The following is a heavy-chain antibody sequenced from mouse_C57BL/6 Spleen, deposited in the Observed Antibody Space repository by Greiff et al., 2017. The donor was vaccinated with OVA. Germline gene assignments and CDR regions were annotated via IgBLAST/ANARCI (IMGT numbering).Heavy chain of an antibody. CDR2: IYPGDGDT. Sequence: LQESGPELVKPGASVKISCKASGYAFSSSWMNWVKQRPGKGLEWIGRIYPGDGDTNYNGKFKGKATLTADKSSSTAYMQLSSLTSEDSAVYFCARGGGTDYWGQGTTLTVSS. CDR3: ARGGGTDY. J-gene: IGHJ2*01. D-gene: IGHD4-1*01. CDR1: GYAFSSSW. V-gene: IGHV1-82*01.